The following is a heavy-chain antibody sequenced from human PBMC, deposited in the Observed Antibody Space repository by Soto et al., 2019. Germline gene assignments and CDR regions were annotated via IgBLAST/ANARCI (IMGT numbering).Heavy chain of an antibody. CDR1: GFSSSTYA. J-gene: IGHJ4*02. Sequence: QVQLVESGGGVVQPGTSLRLSCAASGFSSSTYAMYWVRQAPGRGLEWVAVISDDGNTKYYADSVKGRFTISRDNSRNTLYLQIYSLRTEDAAVYYCASSYFYDSGGYYPFDYWGQGTLVTVSS. CDR2: ISDDGNTK. CDR3: ASSYFYDSGGYYPFDY. D-gene: IGHD3-22*01. V-gene: IGHV3-30-3*01.